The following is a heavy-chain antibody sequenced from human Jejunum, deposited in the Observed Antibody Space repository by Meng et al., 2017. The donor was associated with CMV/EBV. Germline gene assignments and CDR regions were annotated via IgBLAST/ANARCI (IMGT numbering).Heavy chain of an antibody. CDR1: GDSFTNRIYY. D-gene: IGHD3-10*01. CDR3: VRDRGDGSGSYYDY. Sequence: GDSFTNRIYYWGWIRQSPRKGLDWVASIHYTGGTYCSPSLKSRVTISVDTSKSQFSLELTSVTAADTAIYYCVRDRGDGSGSYYDYWGPGTVVTVSS. V-gene: IGHV4-39*07. CDR2: IHYTGGT. J-gene: IGHJ4*02.